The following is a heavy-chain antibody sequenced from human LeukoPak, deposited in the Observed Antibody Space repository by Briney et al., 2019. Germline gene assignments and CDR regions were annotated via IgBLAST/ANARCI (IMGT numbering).Heavy chain of an antibody. CDR2: ISGSGGST. Sequence: GGSLRLSCAASGFTVSSNYMSWVRQAPGKGLEWVSAISGSGGSTYYADSVKGRFTISRDNSKNTLYLQMNSLRAEDTAVYYCAKDTTPYYYDSSGYFDYWGQGTLVTVSS. V-gene: IGHV3-23*01. CDR3: AKDTTPYYYDSSGYFDY. CDR1: GFTVSSNY. J-gene: IGHJ4*02. D-gene: IGHD3-22*01.